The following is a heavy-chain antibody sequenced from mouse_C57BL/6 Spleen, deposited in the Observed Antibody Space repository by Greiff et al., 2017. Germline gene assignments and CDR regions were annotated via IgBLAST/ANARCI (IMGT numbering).Heavy chain of an antibody. V-gene: IGHV1-15*01. Sequence: VQLQQSGAELVRPGASVTLSCKASGYTFTDYEMHWVKQTPVHGLEWIGAIDPETGGTAYNQKFKGKAILTADKSSSTAYMELRSLTSEDSAVYYCTRYGSSEAWFAYWGQGTLVTVSA. CDR2: IDPETGGT. J-gene: IGHJ3*01. D-gene: IGHD1-1*01. CDR3: TRYGSSEAWFAY. CDR1: GYTFTDYE.